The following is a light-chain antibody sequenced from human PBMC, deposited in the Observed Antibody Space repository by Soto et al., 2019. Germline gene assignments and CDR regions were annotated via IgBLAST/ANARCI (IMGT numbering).Light chain of an antibody. CDR2: GAS. J-gene: IGKJ1*01. CDR3: QQYGSSPWT. V-gene: IGKV3-20*01. Sequence: EIVLTQSPGTLSLSPGERATLSCRASQSVSSSYLAWYQQKPGQAPRLLIYGASSRATGIPDRFSGSGSGTDFPLNISRLEPEDFAVYYCQQYGSSPWTFGQGTKVEIK. CDR1: QSVSSSY.